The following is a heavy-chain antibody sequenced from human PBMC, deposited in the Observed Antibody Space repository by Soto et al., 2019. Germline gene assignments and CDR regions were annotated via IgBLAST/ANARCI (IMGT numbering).Heavy chain of an antibody. V-gene: IGHV3-23*01. CDR3: AKVHPIVATITGPAFDY. CDR1: GFTFSSYA. J-gene: IGHJ4*02. D-gene: IGHD5-12*01. CDR2: ISGSGGST. Sequence: GGSLRLSCAASGFTFSSYAMSWVRQAPGKGLEWVSAISGSGGSTYYADSVKGRFTISRDNSKNTLYLQMNSLRAEDTAVYYCAKVHPIVATITGPAFDYWGQGTLVTVSS.